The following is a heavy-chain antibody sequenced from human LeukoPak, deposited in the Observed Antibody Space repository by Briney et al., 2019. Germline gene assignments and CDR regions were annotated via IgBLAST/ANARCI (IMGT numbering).Heavy chain of an antibody. J-gene: IGHJ3*02. CDR3: ARVKGLSYCSSTSCLGDAFDI. D-gene: IGHD2-2*01. Sequence: ASVKVSCKASGYTFTSYYMHWVRQAPGQGLEWMGIINPSGGSTRYAQKFQGRVTMTRDTSTSTVYMELSSLRSEDTAVYYCARVKGLSYCSSTSCLGDAFDIWGQGTMVTVSS. CDR1: GYTFTSYY. CDR2: INPSGGST. V-gene: IGHV1-46*03.